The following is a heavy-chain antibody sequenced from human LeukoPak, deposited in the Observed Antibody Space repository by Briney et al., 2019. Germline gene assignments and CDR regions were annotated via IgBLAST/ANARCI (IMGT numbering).Heavy chain of an antibody. V-gene: IGHV4-34*01. Sequence: SETLSLTCAVYGGSFSGYYWSWIRQPPGKGLEWIGEINHSGSTNYNPSLKSRVTISVDTSKNQFSLKLSSVTAADTAVYYCAKDAEELPDPYYFDYWGQGTLVTVSS. J-gene: IGHJ4*02. D-gene: IGHD1-26*01. CDR1: GGSFSGYY. CDR3: AKDAEELPDPYYFDY. CDR2: INHSGST.